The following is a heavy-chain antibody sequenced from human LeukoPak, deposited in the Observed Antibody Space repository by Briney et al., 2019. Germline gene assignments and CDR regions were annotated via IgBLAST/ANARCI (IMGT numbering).Heavy chain of an antibody. J-gene: IGHJ1*01. V-gene: IGHV1-18*01. D-gene: IGHD3-10*01. CDR3: ARDGPLGYFQD. CDR2: IRPDFRMT. CDR1: GYTFCTSG. Sequence: ASVTLSFKTSGYTFCTSGICWVRQAPGQGREGMGWIRPDFRMTYYAQKVQGRVAMTADTSTRTAYLELRSLRSDDTAVYYCARDGPLGYFQDWGQGTLVTVSS.